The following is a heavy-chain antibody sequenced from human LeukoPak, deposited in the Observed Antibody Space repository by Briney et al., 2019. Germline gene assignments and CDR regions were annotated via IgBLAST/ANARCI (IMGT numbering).Heavy chain of an antibody. D-gene: IGHD6-25*01. CDR2: ISYTGNT. CDR3: ARHSPYSSAFDY. J-gene: IGHJ4*02. V-gene: IGHV4-39*01. CDR1: GVFINSNTYS. Sequence: PSETLSLTCAVSGVFINSNTYSWGWIRQPPGGGLEWIGTISYTGNTYYNPSLKSRVTISVDTSKNQFSLKLSSVTAADTAVYYCARHSPYSSAFDYWGQGTLVTVSS.